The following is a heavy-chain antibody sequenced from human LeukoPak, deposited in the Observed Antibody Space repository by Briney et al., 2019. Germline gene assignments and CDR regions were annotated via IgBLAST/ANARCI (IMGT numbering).Heavy chain of an antibody. V-gene: IGHV7-4-1*02. CDR2: INTNTGNP. J-gene: IGHJ4*02. D-gene: IGHD3-22*01. CDR3: ARGLDYYDSSGYLGY. CDR1: GYTSTSYA. Sequence: ASVKVSCKASGYTSTSYAMNWVRQAPGQGLEWMGWINTNTGNPTYAQGFTGRFVFSLDTSVGTAYLQISSLKAEDTAAYYCARGLDYYDSSGYLGYWGQGTLVTVSS.